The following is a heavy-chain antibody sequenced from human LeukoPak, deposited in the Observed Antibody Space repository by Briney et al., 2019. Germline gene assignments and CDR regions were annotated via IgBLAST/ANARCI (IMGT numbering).Heavy chain of an antibody. CDR1: GFTFSNAW. V-gene: IGHV3-15*01. CDR3: TTDPESGSYYFDY. D-gene: IGHD1-26*01. J-gene: IGHJ4*02. CDR2: IKSKTDGGTT. Sequence: GGSLRLSCAASGFTFSNAWMSWVRQAPGKGLEWVGRIKSKTDGGTTDYAAPVKGRFTISRDGSKNTLYLQMNSLKTEDTAVYYCTTDPESGSYYFDYWGQGTLVTVSS.